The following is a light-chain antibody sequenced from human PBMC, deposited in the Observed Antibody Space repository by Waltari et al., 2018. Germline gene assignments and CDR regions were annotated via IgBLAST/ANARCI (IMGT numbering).Light chain of an antibody. Sequence: ALTHPASVSGSPGQSITISCPGSRRDTGHYNYVPWYQQHPGKAPKLMIFDVSNRPSGFSNRFSGSKSGNTASLTISGLQADDEADYYCSSYISSDTLELFGGGTSLTVL. CDR2: DVS. CDR3: SSYISSDTLEL. J-gene: IGLJ2*01. CDR1: RRDTGHYNY. V-gene: IGLV2-14*03.